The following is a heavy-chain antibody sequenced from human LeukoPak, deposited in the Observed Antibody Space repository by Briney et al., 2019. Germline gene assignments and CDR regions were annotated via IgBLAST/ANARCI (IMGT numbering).Heavy chain of an antibody. CDR3: ARWRSEPGYSYGLNYYYYYGMDV. CDR1: GVSFSGYY. CDR2: INHSGST. V-gene: IGHV4-34*01. Sequence: PSETLSLTCAVYGVSFSGYYWSWIRQPPGKGLEWIGEINHSGSTNYNPSLKSRVTISVDTSKNQFSLKLSSVTAADTAVYYCARWRSEPGYSYGLNYYYYYGMDVWGQGTTVTVSS. D-gene: IGHD5-18*01. J-gene: IGHJ6*02.